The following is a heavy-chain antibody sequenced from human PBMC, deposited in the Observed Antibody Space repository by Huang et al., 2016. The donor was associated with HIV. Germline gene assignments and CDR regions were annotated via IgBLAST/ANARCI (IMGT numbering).Heavy chain of an antibody. V-gene: IGHV1-3*04. J-gene: IGHJ4*02. CDR2: IDTDKSDT. Sequence: QVQLVQSGAEVKKPGASVKVSCKASGYTFTNFAMHWVRQAHGQRLEWMGWIDTDKSDTRYSQRFQGRLTITRDTSASTAYMGLSSLRSEDTAVYYCARDPHVFVAGPFFDCWGQGTLLTVSS. D-gene: IGHD3-10*02. CDR3: ARDPHVFVAGPFFDC. CDR1: GYTFTNFA.